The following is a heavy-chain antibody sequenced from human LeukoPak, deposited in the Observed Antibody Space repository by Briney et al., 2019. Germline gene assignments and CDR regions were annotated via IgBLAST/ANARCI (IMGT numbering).Heavy chain of an antibody. CDR2: IDWDDDK. V-gene: IGHV2-70*11. D-gene: IGHD3-10*01. J-gene: IGHJ6*04. Sequence: SGPALVKPTQPLTLTCTFSGLSLSTSGMCVSWIRQPPGKALEWLARIDWDDDKYYSTSLKTRLTISKDTSKNQVVLTMTNMDPVDTATYYCARTTMVRGVISPLMDVWGKGTTVTVSS. CDR3: ARTTMVRGVISPLMDV. CDR1: GLSLSTSGMC.